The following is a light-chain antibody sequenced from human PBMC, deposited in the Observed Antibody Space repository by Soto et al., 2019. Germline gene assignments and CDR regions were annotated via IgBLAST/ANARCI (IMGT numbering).Light chain of an antibody. CDR3: QQYNNWPWT. CDR2: GAS. Sequence: IVMTQSPATLSVSSGGRATLSCRASQSISDTLAWYQQKPGQAPRLLIHGASTRATGFPARFSGSGSGTDFTLTISSLQSEDFAVYYCQQYNNWPWTCGQGTKGDIK. V-gene: IGKV3-15*01. CDR1: QSISDT. J-gene: IGKJ1*01.